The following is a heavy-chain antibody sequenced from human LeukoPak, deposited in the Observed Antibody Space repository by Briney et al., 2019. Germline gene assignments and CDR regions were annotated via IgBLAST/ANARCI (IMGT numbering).Heavy chain of an antibody. D-gene: IGHD4-17*01. CDR3: TKDPNGDYVGAFDP. Sequence: GGSLRLSCAASGFTFSSFAMTWVRQAPGKGLEWVSSITGGHYPTYNTDSVKGRFTISRDNSKNTLYLQMNSLRADDTAVYYCTKDPNGDYVGAFDPWDQGTLVTVSS. CDR1: GFTFSSFA. CDR2: ITGGHYPT. J-gene: IGHJ5*02. V-gene: IGHV3-23*01.